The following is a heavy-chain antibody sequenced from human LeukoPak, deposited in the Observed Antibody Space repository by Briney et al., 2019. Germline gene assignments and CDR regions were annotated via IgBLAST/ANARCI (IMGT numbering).Heavy chain of an antibody. CDR1: GFTLRTSG. V-gene: IGHV3-33*01. CDR2: DGTNT. Sequence: GRSLRLSCAASGFTLRTSGMHWVRQAPGKGLEWVAIDGTNTYYADSVKGRFTISRDNSKNTLYLQMNSLSGEDTAVYYCVRDRDWYFDSWGQGTLVTVSS. CDR3: VRDRDWYFDS. D-gene: IGHD3/OR15-3a*01. J-gene: IGHJ4*02.